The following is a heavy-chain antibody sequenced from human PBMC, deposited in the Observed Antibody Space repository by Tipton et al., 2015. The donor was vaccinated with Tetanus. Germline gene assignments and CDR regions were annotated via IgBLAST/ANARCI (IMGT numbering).Heavy chain of an antibody. CDR3: ARHFGEMLYAPFRFDP. CDR2: IYSGDSEA. CDR1: GHNSRSYW. V-gene: IGHV5-51*01. D-gene: IGHD3-3*01. J-gene: IGHJ5*02. Sequence: QLVQSGAEVKKPGESLKMSCKISGHNSRSYWINWVRQMPGKGLEWMGIIYSGDSEATYSPSFQGQVTISLDKSISTAYLRWSSLKASDTAIYYCARHFGEMLYAPFRFDPWGQGTLVTVSS.